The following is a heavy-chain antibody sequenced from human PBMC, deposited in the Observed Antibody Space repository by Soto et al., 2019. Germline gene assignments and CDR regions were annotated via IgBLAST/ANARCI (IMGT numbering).Heavy chain of an antibody. CDR3: AKFFVAGTRGYFDS. CDR2: ISASGDNA. V-gene: IGHV3-23*01. CDR1: GFIFSSYA. J-gene: IGHJ4*02. D-gene: IGHD6-19*01. Sequence: GGSLRLSCAASGFIFSSYAMSWVRQAPGKGLEWVSAISASGDNAYYADSVKGRFTISRDRSKSLYLQMKSLRAEDTAIYYCAKFFVAGTRGYFDSWGQGTLVTVSS.